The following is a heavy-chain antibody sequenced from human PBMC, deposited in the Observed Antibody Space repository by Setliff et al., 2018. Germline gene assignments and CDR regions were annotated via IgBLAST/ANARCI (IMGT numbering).Heavy chain of an antibody. Sequence: SETLSLTCSVSGDSINPYYWTWIRQPPGKGLEWTGFIYYSGATTYNPSLKSRVTISVDTSKNQFSLNLNSVTAADTAVYYCARYRNYFDSSGQTQYYFDYWGQGTLVTVSS. V-gene: IGHV4-59*01. CDR3: ARYRNYFDSSGQTQYYFDY. CDR1: GDSINPYY. D-gene: IGHD3-22*01. J-gene: IGHJ4*02. CDR2: IYYSGAT.